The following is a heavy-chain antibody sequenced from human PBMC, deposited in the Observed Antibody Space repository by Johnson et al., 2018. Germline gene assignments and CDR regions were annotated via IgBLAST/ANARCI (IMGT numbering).Heavy chain of an antibody. CDR3: TGEGNCVSGSYDS. Sequence: QVQLQESGPGLVKPSETLSLICTVSGDSIRSYYWSWIRQPPGKGLEWIGEVHHSGNTTYTPSLKSRVTISADMSKKQFSLKLTGVTAADTAVYYCTGEGNCVSGSYDSWGHGTQVIVSS. D-gene: IGHD3-10*01. CDR1: GDSIRSYY. CDR2: VHHSGNT. J-gene: IGHJ5*01. V-gene: IGHV4-59*12.